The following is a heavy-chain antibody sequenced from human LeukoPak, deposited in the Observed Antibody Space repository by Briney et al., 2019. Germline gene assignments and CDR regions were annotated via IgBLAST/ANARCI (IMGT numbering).Heavy chain of an antibody. Sequence: SETLSLTCTVSGGSISSYYWSWIRQPPGKGLEWIGYIYYSGSTNYNPSPKSRVTISVDTSKNQFSLKLSSVTAADTAVYYCATQPGKAAFFDYWGQGTLVTVSS. CDR1: GGSISSYY. D-gene: IGHD2-15*01. CDR3: ATQPGKAAFFDY. V-gene: IGHV4-59*01. J-gene: IGHJ4*02. CDR2: IYYSGST.